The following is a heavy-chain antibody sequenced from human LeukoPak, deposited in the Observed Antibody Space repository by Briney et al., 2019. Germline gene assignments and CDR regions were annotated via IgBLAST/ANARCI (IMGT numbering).Heavy chain of an antibody. V-gene: IGHV1-24*01. CDR2: FDPEDGET. D-gene: IGHD3-16*01. Sequence: GASVKVSCKASGYTFTSYGISWVRQAPGKGLEWMGGFDPEDGETIYAQKFQGRVTMTEDTSTDTAYMELSSLRSEDTAVYYCATAFWGTPSIPYDYWGQGTLVTVSS. CDR1: GYTFTSYG. J-gene: IGHJ4*02. CDR3: ATAFWGTPSIPYDY.